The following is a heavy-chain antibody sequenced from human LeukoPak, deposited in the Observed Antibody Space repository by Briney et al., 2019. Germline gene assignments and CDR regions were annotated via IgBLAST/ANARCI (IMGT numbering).Heavy chain of an antibody. Sequence: PGGSLRLSCAASGFTFSSYSMNWVRQAPGKGLEWVSSISSSSSSYIYYADSVKGRFTISRDNAKNSLYLQMNSLRAEDTAVYYCARGTHAGYSSSWYFDYWGQGTLVTVSS. CDR3: ARGTHAGYSSSWYFDY. V-gene: IGHV3-21*01. CDR1: GFTFSSYS. CDR2: ISSSSSSYI. J-gene: IGHJ4*02. D-gene: IGHD6-13*01.